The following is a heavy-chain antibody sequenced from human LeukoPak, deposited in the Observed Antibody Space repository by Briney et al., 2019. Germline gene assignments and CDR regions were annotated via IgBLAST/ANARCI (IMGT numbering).Heavy chain of an antibody. Sequence: GGSLRLSCAASGFTFSSYWMSWVRQAPGKGLEWVANIKQDGSETYYVDSVRGRFTISRDNANNSLYLQMNSLRAEDTAVYYCAREGGSGRYGLPFDHWGQGTLVTVSS. J-gene: IGHJ4*02. V-gene: IGHV3-7*01. D-gene: IGHD6-13*01. CDR2: IKQDGSET. CDR1: GFTFSSYW. CDR3: AREGGSGRYGLPFDH.